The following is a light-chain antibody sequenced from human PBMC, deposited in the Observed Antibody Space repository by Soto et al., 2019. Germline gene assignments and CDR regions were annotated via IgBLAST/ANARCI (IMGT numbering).Light chain of an antibody. CDR3: CSYAGSSTYG. Sequence: QSALTQPASVSGSPGQSITISCTGTSSDVGSYNLVSWYQQYPGKAPKLMIYEVSKRPSGVSNRFSGSKSGNTASLTISGLQAEDEADYYCCSYAGSSTYGFGTGTKVTVL. V-gene: IGLV2-23*02. CDR2: EVS. CDR1: SSDVGSYNL. J-gene: IGLJ1*01.